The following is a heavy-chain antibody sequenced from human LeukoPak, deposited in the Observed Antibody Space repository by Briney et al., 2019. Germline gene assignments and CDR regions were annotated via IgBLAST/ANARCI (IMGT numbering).Heavy chain of an antibody. CDR3: ARDKSIAAAVGDY. D-gene: IGHD6-13*01. Sequence: PGGSLRLSCAASGFTFSSYGMHWVRQAPGKGLEWVAVISYDGSNKYYADSVKGRFAISRDNSKNTLYLQMNSLRAEDTAVYYCARDKSIAAAVGDYRGQGTLVTVSS. CDR2: ISYDGSNK. CDR1: GFTFSSYG. J-gene: IGHJ4*02. V-gene: IGHV3-30*19.